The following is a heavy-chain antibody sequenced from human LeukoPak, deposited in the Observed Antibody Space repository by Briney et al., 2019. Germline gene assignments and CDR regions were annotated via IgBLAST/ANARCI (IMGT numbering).Heavy chain of an antibody. CDR2: ISGSGGST. CDR1: GFTFTAYA. V-gene: IGHV3-23*01. D-gene: IGHD5-18*01. Sequence: PGGSPRLSCAPSGFTFTAYAMSWVRHVPGKGLECVSAISGSGGSTYHTDSVKGRFTISRDDSKNTLYLQMNSLRAEDTAVYYCAKEVGYRNGHPPDYWGQGTLVTVSS. CDR3: AKEVGYRNGHPPDY. J-gene: IGHJ4*02.